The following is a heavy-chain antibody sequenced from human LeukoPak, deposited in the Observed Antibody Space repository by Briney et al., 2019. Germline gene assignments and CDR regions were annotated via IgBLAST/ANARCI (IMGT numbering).Heavy chain of an antibody. CDR1: GFTFSSYE. J-gene: IGHJ6*02. Sequence: GGSLRFSCAASGFTFSSYEMNWVRPAPGQGLEWVSYISSGDSTIYYADSVKGRFTISRDNAKNSLYLQMSSLRAEDTAVYYCAELGITMIGGVWGQGTTVTISS. CDR2: ISSGDSTI. D-gene: IGHD3-10*02. V-gene: IGHV3-48*03. CDR3: AELGITMIGGV.